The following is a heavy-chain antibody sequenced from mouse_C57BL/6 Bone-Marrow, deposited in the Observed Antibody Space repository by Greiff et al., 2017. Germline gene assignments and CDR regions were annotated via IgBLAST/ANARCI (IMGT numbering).Heavy chain of an antibody. Sequence: QVQLQQPGAELVKPGASVKLSCKASGYTFTSYWMQWVKQRPGQGLEWIGEIDPSDSYTNYNQKFKGKATLTVDPSSSTAYMQLSSLTSEDSAVYYCAKGGWLLRSWYFDVGGTGTTVTVSS. CDR1: GYTFTSYW. CDR3: AKGGWLLRSWYFDV. V-gene: IGHV1-50*01. CDR2: IDPSDSYT. J-gene: IGHJ1*03. D-gene: IGHD2-3*01.